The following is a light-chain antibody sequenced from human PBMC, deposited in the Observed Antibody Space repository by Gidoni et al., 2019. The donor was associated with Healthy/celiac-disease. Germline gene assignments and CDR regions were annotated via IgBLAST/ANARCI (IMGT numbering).Light chain of an antibody. Sequence: IHMTQSPSSLSASVGDRVTIPCRASQSISSYLHWYQQKPGKAPKLLIYAASSLQSGVPSRFSGSGSGTDFTLTISSLQPEDFATYYCQQSYSTPYTFGQGTKLEIK. J-gene: IGKJ2*01. CDR1: QSISSY. CDR3: QQSYSTPYT. V-gene: IGKV1-39*01. CDR2: AAS.